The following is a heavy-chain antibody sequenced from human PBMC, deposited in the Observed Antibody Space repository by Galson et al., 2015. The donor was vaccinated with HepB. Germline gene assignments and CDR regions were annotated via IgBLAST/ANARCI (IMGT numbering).Heavy chain of an antibody. CDR2: IYTSGST. CDR1: GGSISSGSYY. V-gene: IGHV4-61*02. Sequence: TLSLTCTVSGGSISSGSYYWSWIRQPAGKGLEWIGRIYTSGSTNYNPSLKSRVTMSVDTSKNQFSLKLSSVTAADTAVYYCARHWEGAYYFDYWGQGTLVTVSS. CDR3: ARHWEGAYYFDY. J-gene: IGHJ4*02. D-gene: IGHD1-26*01.